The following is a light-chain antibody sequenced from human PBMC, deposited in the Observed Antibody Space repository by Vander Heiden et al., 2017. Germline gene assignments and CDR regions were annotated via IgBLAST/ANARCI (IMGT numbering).Light chain of an antibody. Sequence: QSALTQPAPASGSPGQSLTISCTGTSSDVGSYNLVSWYQQHPGKAPKLMIYEVTKRPSGVSNRFSGSQSGNTASLTISGLQAEDEADYSCFSYAGSGTLLFGGGTKLTVL. CDR1: SSDVGSYNL. J-gene: IGLJ2*01. CDR3: FSYAGSGTLL. CDR2: EVT. V-gene: IGLV2-23*02.